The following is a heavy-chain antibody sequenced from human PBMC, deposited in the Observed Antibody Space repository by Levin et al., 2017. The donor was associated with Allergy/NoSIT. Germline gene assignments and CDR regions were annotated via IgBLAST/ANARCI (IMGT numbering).Heavy chain of an antibody. V-gene: IGHV2-26*01. D-gene: IGHD3-3*01. J-gene: IGHJ6*03. CDR3: PRIQLPSDYDFWSGYYTATPPYMDV. CDR1: GFSLSNARMG. Sequence: SGPTLVKPTETLTLTCTVSGFSLSNARMGVSWIRQPPGKALEWLAHIFSNDEKSYSTSLKSRLTISKDTSKSQVVLTMTNMDPVDTATYYCPRIQLPSDYDFWSGYYTATPPYMDVWGKGTTVTVSS. CDR2: IFSNDEK.